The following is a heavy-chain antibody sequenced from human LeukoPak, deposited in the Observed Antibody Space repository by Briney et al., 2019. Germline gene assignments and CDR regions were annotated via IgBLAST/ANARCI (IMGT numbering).Heavy chain of an antibody. V-gene: IGHV4-59*11. D-gene: IGHD6-19*01. Sequence: SETLSLACTVSGGSISSHYWSWIRQPPGKGLEWIGYIYYSGSTNYNPSLKSRVTISVDTSKNQFSLKLSSVTAADTAVYYCARSPPGIAVAGTGNWFDPWGQGTLVTVSS. CDR3: ARSPPGIAVAGTGNWFDP. J-gene: IGHJ5*02. CDR2: IYYSGST. CDR1: GGSISSHY.